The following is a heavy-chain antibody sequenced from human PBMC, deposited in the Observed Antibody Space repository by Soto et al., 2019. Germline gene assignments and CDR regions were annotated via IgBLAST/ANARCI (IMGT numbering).Heavy chain of an antibody. J-gene: IGHJ3*02. CDR2: INPSGGST. D-gene: IGHD1-26*01. Sequence: GASVKVSCKASGYTFTSYYMHWVRQAPGQGLEWMGIINPSGGSTSYAQKFQGRVTMTRDTSTSTVYMELSSLRSEDTAVYYCAREIVGATQIDAFDIWGQGTMVTVSS. V-gene: IGHV1-46*03. CDR3: AREIVGATQIDAFDI. CDR1: GYTFTSYY.